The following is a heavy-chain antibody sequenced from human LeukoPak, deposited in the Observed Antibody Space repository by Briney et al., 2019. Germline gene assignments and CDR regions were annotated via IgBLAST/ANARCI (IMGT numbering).Heavy chain of an antibody. J-gene: IGHJ6*02. CDR1: GGSISSSSYY. V-gene: IGHV4-39*01. CDR2: IYYSGST. Sequence: SETLSLTCTVSGGSISSSSYYWGWIRQPPGKGLEWIGSIYYSGSTYYNPSLKSRVTISVDTSKNQFPLKLSSVTAADTAVYYCLRDIVVVPAADYYGMDVWGQGTTVTVSS. D-gene: IGHD2-2*01. CDR3: LRDIVVVPAADYYGMDV.